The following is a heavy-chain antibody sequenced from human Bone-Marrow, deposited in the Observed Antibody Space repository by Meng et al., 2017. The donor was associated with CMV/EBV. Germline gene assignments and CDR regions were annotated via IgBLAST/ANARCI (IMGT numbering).Heavy chain of an antibody. Sequence: LSLTCTVSGGSISSGDYYWSWIRQPPGKGLEWVSSISSSSSYIYYADSVKGRFTISRDNAKNSLYLQMNSLRAEDTAVYYCAREEGYCSSTSCYSTFDYWGQGTLVTVSS. D-gene: IGHD2-2*01. CDR2: ISSSSSYI. CDR1: GGSISSGDYY. V-gene: IGHV3-11*06. J-gene: IGHJ4*02. CDR3: AREEGYCSSTSCYSTFDY.